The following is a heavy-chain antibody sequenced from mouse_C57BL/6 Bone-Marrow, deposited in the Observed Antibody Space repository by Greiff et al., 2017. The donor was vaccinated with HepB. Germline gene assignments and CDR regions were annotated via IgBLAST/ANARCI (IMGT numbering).Heavy chain of an antibody. CDR2: IWTGGGT. CDR3: ARFITTSRGYYFDY. D-gene: IGHD1-1*01. J-gene: IGHJ2*01. V-gene: IGHV2-9-1*01. CDR1: GFSFTSYA. Sequence: VQLVESGPGLVAPSQSLSITCTVSGFSFTSYAISWVRQPPGKGLEWLGVIWTGGGTNYNSALKSRLSISKDNSKSQVFLKMNSLQTDDTARYYCARFITTSRGYYFDYWGQGTTLTVSS.